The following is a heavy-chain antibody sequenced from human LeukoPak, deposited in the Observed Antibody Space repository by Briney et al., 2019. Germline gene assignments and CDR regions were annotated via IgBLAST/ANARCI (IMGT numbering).Heavy chain of an antibody. CDR3: ARVFPLASAFDY. D-gene: IGHD3-3*02. V-gene: IGHV1-18*01. J-gene: IGHJ4*02. Sequence: ASVKVSCKASGYTFTSYGISWVRQAPGQGLEWMGWIIAYNGNTNYAQKLQGRVTMTTDTSTSTAYMELRSLRSDDTAVYYCARVFPLASAFDYWGQGTLVTVSS. CDR2: IIAYNGNT. CDR1: GYTFTSYG.